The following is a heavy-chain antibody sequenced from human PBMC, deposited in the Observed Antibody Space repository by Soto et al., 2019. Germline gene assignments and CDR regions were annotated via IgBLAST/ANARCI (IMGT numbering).Heavy chain of an antibody. CDR1: GGTLSDHG. J-gene: IGHJ3*02. CDR3: ARGVYGSGNYYTGPSAFAI. CDR2: TIPVFNTA. V-gene: IGHV1-69*06. D-gene: IGHD3-10*01. Sequence: QVQLEQSGAEVKKPGSSVKVSCKASGGTLSDHGVAWLRQAPGQGLEWMGGTIPVFNTAKYAQKFQGRVTVTADKFTNIAYMELSSLRSEDTAFYFCARGVYGSGNYYTGPSAFAIWGQWTMVIVSS.